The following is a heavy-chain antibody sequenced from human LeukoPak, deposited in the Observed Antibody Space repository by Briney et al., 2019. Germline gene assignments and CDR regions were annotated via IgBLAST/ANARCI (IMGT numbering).Heavy chain of an antibody. CDR1: GFTFSIYN. CDR2: MSYGGSNK. V-gene: IGHV3-30*18. CDR3: AKDLGEGLIYFGMDV. J-gene: IGHJ6*02. Sequence: GGSLRLSCAASGFTFSIYNMNWVRQAPGKGLEWVAVMSYGGSNKYYADSVKGRFTISRDNSKNTLYLQMNSLRAEDTAVYYCAKDLGEGLIYFGMDVWGQGTTVTVSS. D-gene: IGHD3-16*01.